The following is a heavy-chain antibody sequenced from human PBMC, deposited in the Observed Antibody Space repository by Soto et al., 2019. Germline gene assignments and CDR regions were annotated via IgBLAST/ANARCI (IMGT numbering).Heavy chain of an antibody. Sequence: ASVEVSCKASGYTFTSCDISWVRQATGQGLEWMGWMTPNSGNTGYAQKFQGRVTMTRNTSISTAYMELSSLRSEDTAVYYCARENAAPFGSWQANWFDPWGQGTLVTVSS. CDR2: MTPNSGNT. D-gene: IGHD6-13*01. CDR3: ARENAAPFGSWQANWFDP. J-gene: IGHJ5*02. CDR1: GYTFTSCD. V-gene: IGHV1-8*01.